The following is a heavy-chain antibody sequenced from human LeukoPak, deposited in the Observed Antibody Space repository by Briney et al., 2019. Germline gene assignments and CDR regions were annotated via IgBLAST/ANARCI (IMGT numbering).Heavy chain of an antibody. V-gene: IGHV1-18*01. D-gene: IGHD3-3*01. Sequence: ASVTVSFTSTGYTFTIYGISLVRQAPGQGLEWMGWISAYNGNTNYAQKLQGRVTMTTDTSTSTAYMELRSLRSDDTAVYYCARGGQIFGVVIDYWGQGTLVTVSS. J-gene: IGHJ4*02. CDR1: GYTFTIYG. CDR3: ARGGQIFGVVIDY. CDR2: ISAYNGNT.